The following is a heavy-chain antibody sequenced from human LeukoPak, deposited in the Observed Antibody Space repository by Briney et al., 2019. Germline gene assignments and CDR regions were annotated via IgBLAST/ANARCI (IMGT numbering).Heavy chain of an antibody. CDR1: GGSFSGYY. CDR2: IYTSGST. D-gene: IGHD3-22*01. J-gene: IGHJ3*02. CDR3: ARDQGYYYDTSGYYDAFDI. V-gene: IGHV4-4*07. Sequence: PSETLSLTCAVYGGSFSGYYWSWIRQPAGKGLEWIGRIYTSGSTYYNPSLKGRVTMSVDTSKNQFSLKLSSVTAADTAVYYCARDQGYYYDTSGYYDAFDIWGQGTMVTVSS.